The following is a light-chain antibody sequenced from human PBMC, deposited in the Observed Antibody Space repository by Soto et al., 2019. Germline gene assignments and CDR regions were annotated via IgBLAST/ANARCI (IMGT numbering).Light chain of an antibody. CDR2: SNN. V-gene: IGLV1-44*01. J-gene: IGLJ3*02. Sequence: QPVLTQPPSASGTPGQRVTISCSGSSSNIGSNTVNWYQQLPGTAPKLLIYSNNQRPSGVPDRFSGSKSGTSASLAISGLQSEDEADYYCAAWDDSLNGWVFGGGTKPDRP. CDR1: SSNIGSNT. CDR3: AAWDDSLNGWV.